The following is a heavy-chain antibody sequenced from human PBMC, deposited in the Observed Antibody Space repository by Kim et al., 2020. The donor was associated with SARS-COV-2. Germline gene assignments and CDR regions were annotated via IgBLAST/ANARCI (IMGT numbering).Heavy chain of an antibody. CDR1: GFTFSSYG. D-gene: IGHD6-19*01. CDR2: ISYDGSNK. V-gene: IGHV3-30*18. Sequence: GGSLRLSCAASGFTFSSYGMHWVRQAPGKGLEWVAVISYDGSNKYYADSVKGRFTISRDNSKNTLYLQMNSMKGEDTAVYYCAKAEGSGYSSGWTYYYYGVEVCGQGGTGTVAS. CDR3: AKAEGSGYSSGWTYYYYGVEV. J-gene: IGHJ6*02.